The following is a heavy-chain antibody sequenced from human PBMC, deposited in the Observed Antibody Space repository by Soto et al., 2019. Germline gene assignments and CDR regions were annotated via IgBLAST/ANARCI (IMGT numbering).Heavy chain of an antibody. CDR2: LSRGGGST. CDR3: ARDVQYRTIVFYI. J-gene: IGHJ3*02. V-gene: IGHV3-23*01. Sequence: EAQLLDSGGGSVQPGGYLRLSCAASGFTFSSHGMSWFRQAPGKGLEWISGLSRGGGSTYYVDSVKGRFTISSDNAKNTLVLIMKSLRVEDTALYFCARDVQYRTIVFYIWVQGTMVTVSS. D-gene: IGHD1-1*01. CDR1: GFTFSSHG.